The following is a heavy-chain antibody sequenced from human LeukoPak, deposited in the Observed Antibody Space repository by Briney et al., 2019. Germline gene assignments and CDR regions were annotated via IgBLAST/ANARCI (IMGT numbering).Heavy chain of an antibody. V-gene: IGHV3-30*02. Sequence: GGSLRLSCAASGFTFSNHGMHWVRQAPGRGLEWVTYIRYDGGNEQYAESVKGRFTISRDNSKNTVDLQMNSLRVEDTAVYYCVKGGNTAIVGATSFDYWGQGTLDTVSS. CDR3: VKGGNTAIVGATSFDY. CDR1: GFTFSNHG. J-gene: IGHJ4*02. D-gene: IGHD1-26*01. CDR2: IRYDGGNE.